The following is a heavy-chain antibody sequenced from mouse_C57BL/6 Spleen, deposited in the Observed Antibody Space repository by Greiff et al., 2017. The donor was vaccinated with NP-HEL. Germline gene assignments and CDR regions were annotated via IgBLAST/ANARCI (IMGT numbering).Heavy chain of an antibody. V-gene: IGHV1-54*01. CDR2: INPGSGGT. D-gene: IGHD3-2*02. CDR3: ARGGGTAQATDY. J-gene: IGHJ2*01. CDR1: GYAFTNYL. Sequence: QVQLQQSGAELVRPGTSVKVSCKASGYAFTNYLIEWVKQRPGQGLEWIGVINPGSGGTNYNEKFKGKATLTADKSSSTAYMQLSSLTSEDSAVYFCARGGGTAQATDYWGQGTTLTVSS.